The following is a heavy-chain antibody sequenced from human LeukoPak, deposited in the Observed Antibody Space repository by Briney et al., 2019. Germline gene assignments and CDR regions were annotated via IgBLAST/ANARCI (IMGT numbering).Heavy chain of an antibody. J-gene: IGHJ6*03. CDR2: IKQDGSDK. CDR3: ARFAAGGSYYYYMDV. Sequence: GGSLRLSCAVSGFTFSSYWMSWVRQAPGKGLEWVANIKQDGSDKYYVDSVKGRFTISRDNAKNSLYLQMNSLRADDTAVYYCARFAAGGSYYYYMDVWGKGTTVTVSS. CDR1: GFTFSSYW. D-gene: IGHD6-25*01. V-gene: IGHV3-7*01.